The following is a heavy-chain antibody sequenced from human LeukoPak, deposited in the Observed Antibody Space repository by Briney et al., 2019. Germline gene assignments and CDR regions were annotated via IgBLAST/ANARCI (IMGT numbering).Heavy chain of an antibody. J-gene: IGHJ4*02. Sequence: SETLSLTSAVYGGFFSGYYWSWIRHTPGKGLERIGEINHSGSTNYNPSLKSGVTISVDTSKNQFSLKLSSVTAADTAVYYCARSDSSGWFNYWGQGTLVTVSS. V-gene: IGHV4-34*01. CDR3: ARSDSSGWFNY. CDR1: GGFFSGYY. CDR2: INHSGST. D-gene: IGHD6-19*01.